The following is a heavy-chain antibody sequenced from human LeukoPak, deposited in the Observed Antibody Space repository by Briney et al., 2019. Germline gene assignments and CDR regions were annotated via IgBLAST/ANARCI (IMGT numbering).Heavy chain of an antibody. D-gene: IGHD6-19*01. Sequence: SETLSLTCTVSGGSISSSSYYWGWIRQPPGKGLEYIGSIYYSGSTYYNPSLKSRVTISVDTSKNQFSLKLSSVTAADTAVYYCARHKKWLLRNSSGGYFDYWGQGTLVTVSS. CDR3: ARHKKWLLRNSSGGYFDY. V-gene: IGHV4-39*01. J-gene: IGHJ4*02. CDR2: IYYSGST. CDR1: GGSISSSSYY.